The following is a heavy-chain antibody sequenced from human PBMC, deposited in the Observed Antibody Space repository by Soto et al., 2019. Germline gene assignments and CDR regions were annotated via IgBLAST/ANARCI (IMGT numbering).Heavy chain of an antibody. CDR1: GFSLRTNGVG. V-gene: IGHV2-5*02. D-gene: IGHD3-16*01. Sequence: QITLKESGPTLVKPTQTLTLTCAFSGFSLRTNGVGVGWIRQPPGKALEWLALIYWDGYKHYSPSLKSRLTITEDTSKNQAVPKMPNMGPVDPAPYYCAHKGGGDRILDYWGQGTLVTVSS. CDR3: AHKGGGDRILDY. J-gene: IGHJ4*02. CDR2: IYWDGYK.